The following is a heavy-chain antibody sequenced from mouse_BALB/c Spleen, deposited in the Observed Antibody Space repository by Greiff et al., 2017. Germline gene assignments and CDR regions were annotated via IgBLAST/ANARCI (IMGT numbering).Heavy chain of an antibody. V-gene: IGHV1-7*01. CDR2: INPSTGYT. J-gene: IGHJ2*01. CDR1: GYTFTSYW. Sequence: QVQLQQSGAELAKPGASVKMSCKASGYTFTSYWMHWVNQRPGQGLEWIGYINPSTGYTEYNQKFKDKATLTADKSSSTAYMQLSSLTSEDSAVYYCARRGWLPYFDYRGQGTTLTVSS. D-gene: IGHD2-3*01. CDR3: ARRGWLPYFDY.